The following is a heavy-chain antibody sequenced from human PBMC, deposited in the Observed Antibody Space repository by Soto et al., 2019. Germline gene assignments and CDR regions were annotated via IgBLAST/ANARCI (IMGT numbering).Heavy chain of an antibody. CDR3: AREGRDSGSYYFLDY. V-gene: IGHV3-30-3*01. Sequence: QVQLVESGGGVVQPGRSLRLSCAASGFTFSSYAMHWVRQAPGKGLEWVAVISYDGSNKYYADSVKGRFTISRDNSKNTLYLQMNGLRAEDTAVYYCAREGRDSGSYYFLDYWGQGTLVTVSS. J-gene: IGHJ4*02. CDR1: GFTFSSYA. CDR2: ISYDGSNK. D-gene: IGHD1-26*01.